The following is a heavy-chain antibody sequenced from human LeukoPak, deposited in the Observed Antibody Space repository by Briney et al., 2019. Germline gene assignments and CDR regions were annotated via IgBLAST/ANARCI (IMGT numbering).Heavy chain of an antibody. CDR1: GFTFSSYE. CDR3: ARDGPRYSFVF. D-gene: IGHD5-18*01. V-gene: IGHV3-48*03. Sequence: GGSLRLSCAASGFTFSSYEMNWVRQAPGKGLEGVSCICTCGSTIYYADSVKRRYHIPRDNARIPLFLQMNNQRAEDSAVYICARDGPRYSFVFWGQGTLLTVSS. J-gene: IGHJ4*02. CDR2: ICTCGSTI.